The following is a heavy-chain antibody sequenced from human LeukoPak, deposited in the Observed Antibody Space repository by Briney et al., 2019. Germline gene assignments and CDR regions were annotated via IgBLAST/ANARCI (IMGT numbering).Heavy chain of an antibody. V-gene: IGHV4-30-2*01. CDR1: GCSISSGGYS. CDR2: IYHSGST. Sequence: SETLSLTCAVAGCSISSGGYSLSWIRQPPGKGLEWIGYIYHSGSTYYNPSLKSRVTISVDRSKNQFSLKLSSVTAADTAVYYCARARYRGAFDIWGQGTMVTVSS. CDR3: ARARYRGAFDI. D-gene: IGHD3-16*02. J-gene: IGHJ3*02.